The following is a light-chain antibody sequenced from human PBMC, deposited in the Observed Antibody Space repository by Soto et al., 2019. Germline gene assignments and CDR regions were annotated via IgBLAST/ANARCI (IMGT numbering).Light chain of an antibody. V-gene: IGLV1-40*01. CDR3: QSYDSRLSAYV. CDR2: THN. J-gene: IGLJ1*01. CDR1: SSNIGAGYD. Sequence: QSALTQPPSVSGAPGQRVTISCTGSSSNIGAGYDVHWYLQLPGTAPKLLVYTHNNRPSGVPDRFSGSTSGTSASLAITGLQAEDEADYYCQSYDSRLSAYVFGTGTKLTVL.